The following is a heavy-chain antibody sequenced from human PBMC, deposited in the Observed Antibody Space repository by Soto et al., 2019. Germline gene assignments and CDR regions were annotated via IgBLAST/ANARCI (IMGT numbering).Heavy chain of an antibody. CDR1: GGSISTGGYY. CDR3: PRYYGGCDS. Sequence: QVQLQGSGQGLVQPAQSLSLTCAVSGGSISTGGYYWSWIRQHPGKGLEWIGYIYYTGSTFYNPSLKSRGTISIDTSKNQFSLKLTSVAAADTAVYYCPRYYGGCDSWGLGTLVTVSS. V-gene: IGHV4-31*11. CDR2: IYYTGST. J-gene: IGHJ4*02. D-gene: IGHD4-17*01.